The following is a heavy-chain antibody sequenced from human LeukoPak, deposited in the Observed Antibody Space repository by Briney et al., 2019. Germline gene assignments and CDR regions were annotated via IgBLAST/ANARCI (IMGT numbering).Heavy chain of an antibody. CDR3: AKVVLLNVYAPGY. Sequence: GGSLRLSCAASVYTFSPYAMNGARRAPGRGRVWVYTMGGSCGSTYYADTVKGRFTISRDNSKNTLYLQMNSLRAEDTAVYYCAKVVLLNVYAPGYWGQGILVTVSS. CDR2: MGGSCGST. CDR1: VYTFSPYA. D-gene: IGHD2-8*01. V-gene: IGHV3-23*01. J-gene: IGHJ4*02.